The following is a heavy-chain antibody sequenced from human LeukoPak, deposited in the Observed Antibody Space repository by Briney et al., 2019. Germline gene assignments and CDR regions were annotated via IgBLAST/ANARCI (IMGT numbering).Heavy chain of an antibody. Sequence: KHGESLKISCKGSGYSFTSYWIGWVRQMPGKGLEWMGIIYPVDSDTRYSPSFQGQVTISADKSISTAYLQWSSLKASDTAMYYCARPGQLGEYTPYYFDYWGQGTLVTVSS. J-gene: IGHJ4*02. CDR2: IYPVDSDT. CDR3: ARPGQLGEYTPYYFDY. CDR1: GYSFTSYW. D-gene: IGHD3-16*01. V-gene: IGHV5-51*01.